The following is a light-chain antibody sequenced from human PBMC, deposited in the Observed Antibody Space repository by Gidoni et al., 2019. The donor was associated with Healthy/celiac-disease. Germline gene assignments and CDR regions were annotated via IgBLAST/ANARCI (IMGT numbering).Light chain of an antibody. CDR3: SSYTSSSTLV. Sequence: QSALTQPASVSGSPGQSITISCTGTSRDVGGYNYVSWYQKHPGKAPKLMLYDVSNRPSGVSNRFSGSKSGNTASLTISGLQAEDEADYYCSSYTSSSTLVFGGGTKLTVL. V-gene: IGLV2-14*03. CDR1: SRDVGGYNY. J-gene: IGLJ2*01. CDR2: DVS.